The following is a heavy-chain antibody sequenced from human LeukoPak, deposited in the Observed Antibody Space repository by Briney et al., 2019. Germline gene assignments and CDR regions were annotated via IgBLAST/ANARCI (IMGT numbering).Heavy chain of an antibody. V-gene: IGHV3-7*01. CDR1: GFTFSSYW. CDR3: AKDPITMVRGVPLYYYYGMDV. Sequence: GGSLRLSCAASGFTFSSYWMSWVRQAPGKGLEWVANIKQDGSEKYYVDSVKGRFTISRDNAKNSLYLQMNSLRAEDTAVYYCAKDPITMVRGVPLYYYYGMDVWGQGTTVTVSS. D-gene: IGHD3-10*01. J-gene: IGHJ6*02. CDR2: IKQDGSEK.